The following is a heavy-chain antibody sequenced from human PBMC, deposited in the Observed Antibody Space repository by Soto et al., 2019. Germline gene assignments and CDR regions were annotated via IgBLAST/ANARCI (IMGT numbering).Heavy chain of an antibody. D-gene: IGHD3-22*01. V-gene: IGHV1-69*13. Sequence: SVKVSCKASGGTFSSYAISWVRQAPGQGLEWMGGIIPIFGTANYAQKFQGRVTITADESTSTAYMELSSLRSEDTAVYYCARGVIEIPNPPYYSGMDVWGQGTTVTVSS. CDR3: ARGVIEIPNPPYYSGMDV. CDR2: IIPIFGTA. J-gene: IGHJ6*02. CDR1: GGTFSSYA.